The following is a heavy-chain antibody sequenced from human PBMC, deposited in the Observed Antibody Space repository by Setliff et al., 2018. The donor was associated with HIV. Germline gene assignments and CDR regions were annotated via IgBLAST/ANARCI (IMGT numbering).Heavy chain of an antibody. CDR3: ARGGLTAAGTLLLVGYFDY. CDR2: INHSGST. Sequence: SETLSLTCTVSGGSISSGGYYWSWIRQPPGKGLEWIGEINHSGSTNFNPSLKSRVTISVDTSKNQFSLKLSSVTAADTAVYYCARGGLTAAGTLLLVGYFDYWGQGTLVTVSS. V-gene: IGHV4-39*07. D-gene: IGHD6-13*01. J-gene: IGHJ4*02. CDR1: GGSISSGGYY.